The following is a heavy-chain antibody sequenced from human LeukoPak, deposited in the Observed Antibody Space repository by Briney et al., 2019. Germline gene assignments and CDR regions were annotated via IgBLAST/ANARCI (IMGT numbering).Heavy chain of an antibody. CDR1: GFTFDDYG. Sequence: GGSLRLSCAASGFTFDDYGMSWVRQAPGKGLEWVSGINWNGGSTGYADSVKGRFTISRDNAKNSLYLQMNSLRAEDTALYYCATFKYYYGSGSYAYFDYWGQGALVTVSS. V-gene: IGHV3-20*04. CDR3: ATFKYYYGSGSYAYFDY. D-gene: IGHD3-10*01. CDR2: INWNGGST. J-gene: IGHJ4*02.